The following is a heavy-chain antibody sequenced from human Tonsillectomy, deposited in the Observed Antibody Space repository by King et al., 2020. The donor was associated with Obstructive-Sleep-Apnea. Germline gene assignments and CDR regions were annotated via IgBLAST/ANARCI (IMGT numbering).Heavy chain of an antibody. CDR3: AVRLVSSAFDV. V-gene: IGHV2-5*02. D-gene: IGHD3-22*01. J-gene: IGHJ3*01. CDR1: GFSFSTTGVG. CDR2: IYWDDGS. Sequence: VTLKESGPTLVKPTQTLTLTCTFSGFSFSTTGVGVGWIRQPPGKALEWLALIYWDDGSRYSPSLKSRLIVTKDTSKNQVVLTMTIMDPVDTAIYYCAVRLVSSAFDVWGQGTMVTVSS.